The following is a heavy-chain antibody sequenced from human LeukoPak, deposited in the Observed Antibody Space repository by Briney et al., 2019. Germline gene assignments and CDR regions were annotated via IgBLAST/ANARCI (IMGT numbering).Heavy chain of an antibody. CDR2: INTDGTIT. D-gene: IGHD6-6*01. J-gene: IGHJ4*02. Sequence: PGGSLRLSCAASGFTFSTYWMHWVRQAPGKGLAWVSRINTDGTITNYADSVKGRFTISRDSAKNTLYLQMNSLRAEDTAVYFCAREYSSSSGRVFDYWGQGTLVTVSS. CDR3: AREYSSSSGRVFDY. V-gene: IGHV3-74*01. CDR1: GFTFSTYW.